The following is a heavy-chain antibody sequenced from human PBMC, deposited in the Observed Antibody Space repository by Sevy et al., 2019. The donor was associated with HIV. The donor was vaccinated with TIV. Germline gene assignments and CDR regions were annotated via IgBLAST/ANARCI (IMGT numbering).Heavy chain of an antibody. CDR2: ISYSGRT. J-gene: IGHJ4*02. Sequence: TLSLTCAVSGGSINSDTWWSWVRQPPGKGLEWIGKISYSGRTNYNPSLKSRVTISLDKSNRQFSLKLSSVTAADTAVYYRAREGTATSFDYWDQGTLVTVSS. CDR1: GGSINSDTW. V-gene: IGHV4-4*02. CDR3: AREGTATSFDY. D-gene: IGHD2-21*02.